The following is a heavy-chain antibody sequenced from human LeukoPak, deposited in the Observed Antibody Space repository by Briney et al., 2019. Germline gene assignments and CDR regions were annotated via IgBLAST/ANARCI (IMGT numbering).Heavy chain of an antibody. J-gene: IGHJ6*03. CDR1: GFTFSSYA. CDR2: LSRVSSTI. V-gene: IGHV3-48*01. D-gene: IGHD3-16*01. Sequence: GGYLRLSCAASGFTFSSYAMSWVRQAPGKGLEWVSYLSRVSSTIYYADSGKGRFTISRDNAMNSLYLQMNSLRAEDTAVYYCARIPDYDYVWGSYYYYYYMDVWGKGTTVTVSS. CDR3: ARIPDYDYVWGSYYYYYYMDV.